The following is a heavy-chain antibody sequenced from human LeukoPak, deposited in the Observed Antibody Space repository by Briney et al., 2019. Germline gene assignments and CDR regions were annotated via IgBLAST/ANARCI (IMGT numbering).Heavy chain of an antibody. CDR1: GYTFTSYA. CDR2: INAGNGNA. J-gene: IGHJ4*02. Sequence: DSVKVSCKASGYTFTSYAMHWGRQAPGQRLEWMGWINAGNGNAKYSQKFQGRVTITRDTSASTAYMELSSLRSEDTAVYYCARDPLDIVATMYYFDYWGQGTLVTVSS. D-gene: IGHD5-12*01. V-gene: IGHV1-3*01. CDR3: ARDPLDIVATMYYFDY.